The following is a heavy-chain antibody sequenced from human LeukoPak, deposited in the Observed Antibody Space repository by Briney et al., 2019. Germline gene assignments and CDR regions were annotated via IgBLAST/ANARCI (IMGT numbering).Heavy chain of an antibody. CDR2: ISYDGSNK. D-gene: IGHD2-2*02. Sequence: PGGSLRLSCAASGFTFSSYGMHWVRQAPGKGLEGVAVISYDGSNKYYADSVKGRFTISRDNSKNTLYLQMNSLRAEDTAVYYCASGSPHWDIVVVPAAIGAIGDYWGQGTLVTVSS. CDR3: ASGSPHWDIVVVPAAIGAIGDY. CDR1: GFTFSSYG. V-gene: IGHV3-30*03. J-gene: IGHJ4*02.